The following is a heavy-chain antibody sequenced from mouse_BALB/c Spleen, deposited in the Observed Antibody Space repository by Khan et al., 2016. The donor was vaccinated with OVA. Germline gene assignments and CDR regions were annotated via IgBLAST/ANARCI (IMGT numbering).Heavy chain of an antibody. CDR2: INTSNGYT. CDR1: GYTFTSYS. D-gene: IGHD2-10*01. Sequence: QVQLKQSGAELARPGASLKMSCKASGYTFTSYSISWINERPGQGLEWIGYINTSNGYTYYNQKFKDKSTFTTDKSTNTDYMQLNSLTSDDTAVYYCIRDGAYHGSDGCFAYWGQGTLLTVSA. J-gene: IGHJ3*01. V-gene: IGHV1-4*01. CDR3: IRDGAYHGSDGCFAY.